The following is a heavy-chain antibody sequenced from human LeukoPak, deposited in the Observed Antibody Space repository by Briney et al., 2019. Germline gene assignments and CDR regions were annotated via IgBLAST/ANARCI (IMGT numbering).Heavy chain of an antibody. D-gene: IGHD6-13*01. CDR2: ISGSGGST. Sequence: GGSLRLSCAASGFTFGSDAISWVPQAPGKGLEWGSAISGSGGSTYYADSVKGRFTISRDNSKNTLYLQMNSLRAEDTAVYYCAKEGGIAAAGYFDYWGQGTVVTVSS. V-gene: IGHV3-23*01. CDR1: GFTFGSDA. CDR3: AKEGGIAAAGYFDY. J-gene: IGHJ4*02.